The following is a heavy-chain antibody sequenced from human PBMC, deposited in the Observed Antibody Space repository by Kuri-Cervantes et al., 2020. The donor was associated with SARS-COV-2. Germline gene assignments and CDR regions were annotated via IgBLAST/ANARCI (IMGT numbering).Heavy chain of an antibody. Sequence: ASVKVSCKASGYTFTSYGISWVRQAPGQGLEWMGWISAYNGNTNYAQKLQGRVTMTTDTSTSTAYMELSRLRSDDAAVYYCASKSGYDFWSGYPSSSYYYYYYMDVWGKGTTVTVSS. D-gene: IGHD3-3*01. CDR2: ISAYNGNT. CDR3: ASKSGYDFWSGYPSSSYYYYYYMDV. J-gene: IGHJ6*03. V-gene: IGHV1-18*01. CDR1: GYTFTSYG.